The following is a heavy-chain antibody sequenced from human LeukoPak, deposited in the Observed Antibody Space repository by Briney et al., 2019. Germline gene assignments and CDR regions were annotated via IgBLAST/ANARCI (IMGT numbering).Heavy chain of an antibody. V-gene: IGHV3-66*01. CDR2: IYSGGST. D-gene: IGHD7-27*01. CDR3: ARDLTGDAYFDY. CDR1: GFTVSSNY. J-gene: IGHJ4*02. Sequence: GGSLRLSCAASGFTVSSNYMTWVRQAPGKGLEWVSIIYSGGSTYYADSVKGRFAISRDNSKNTLYLQMNSLRAEDTAVFYCARDLTGDAYFDYWGQGTLVTVSS.